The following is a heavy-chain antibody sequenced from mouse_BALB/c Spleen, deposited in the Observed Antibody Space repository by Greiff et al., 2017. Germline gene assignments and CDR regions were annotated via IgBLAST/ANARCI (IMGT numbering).Heavy chain of an antibody. J-gene: IGHJ4*01. CDR3: ASPLYGNYDAMDY. CDR1: GDSITSGY. Sequence: EVKLQESGPSLVKPSQTLSLTCSVTGDSITSGYWNWIRKFPGNKLEYMGYISYSGSTYYNPSLKSRISITRDTSKNQYYLQLNSVTTEDTATYYCASPLYGNYDAMDYWGQGTSVTVSS. D-gene: IGHD2-1*01. CDR2: ISYSGST. V-gene: IGHV3-8*02.